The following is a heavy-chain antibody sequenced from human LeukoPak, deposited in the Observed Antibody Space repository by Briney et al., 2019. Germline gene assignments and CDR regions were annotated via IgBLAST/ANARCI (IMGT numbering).Heavy chain of an antibody. CDR1: GATFCKAW. CDR3: ATYSHWVAGDV. D-gene: IGHD3-16*01. CDR2: MNEDGSEK. J-gene: IGHJ6*02. V-gene: IGHV3-7*01. Sequence: PGGSPRLSRALSGATFCKAWISCGRQAAGRGLGAVANMNEDGSEKDYVDSVKGRFTISRDNARKSLYLQMSSLRAEDTAVYYCATYSHWVAGDVWGQGTTVTVSS.